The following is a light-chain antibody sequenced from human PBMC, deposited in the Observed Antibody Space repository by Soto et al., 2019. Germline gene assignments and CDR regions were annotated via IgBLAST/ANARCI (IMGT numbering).Light chain of an antibody. Sequence: QPVLTQSPSASASLGASVKLTCTLSSGHSSYAIAWHQQQPEKGPRYLMRLNSDGSHNKGDGIPDRFSGSSSGAERSLIISGLQSEDEADYYCQTWGTGIRVFGGGTKLTVL. CDR2: LNSDGSH. CDR1: SGHSSYA. J-gene: IGLJ3*02. V-gene: IGLV4-69*01. CDR3: QTWGTGIRV.